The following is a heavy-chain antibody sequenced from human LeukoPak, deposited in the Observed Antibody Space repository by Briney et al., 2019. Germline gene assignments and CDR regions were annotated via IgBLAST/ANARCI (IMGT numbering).Heavy chain of an antibody. D-gene: IGHD6-19*01. Sequence: PGGSLRLSCAASGFTLSNYWMTWVRQAPGKGLEWVANIKQDGSDKYYVDSVKGRFTISRDNAKNSLYLQMNSLRDEDTAVYYCARVGQWLEYYYYYYMGVWGTGTTVTVSS. V-gene: IGHV3-7*01. CDR2: IKQDGSDK. J-gene: IGHJ6*03. CDR1: GFTLSNYW. CDR3: ARVGQWLEYYYYYYMGV.